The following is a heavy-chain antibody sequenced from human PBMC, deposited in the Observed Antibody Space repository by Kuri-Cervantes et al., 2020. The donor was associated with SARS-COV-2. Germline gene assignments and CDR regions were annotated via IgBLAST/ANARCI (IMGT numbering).Heavy chain of an antibody. Sequence: ESLKISCTVSGRSISTYYWTWIRQPPGKGLEWIGYIYSSGSTNYNPSLKSRVTISVDTSKNQFPLKLSSVTAAETAVYYCARHALSSSVRGGGEYYYYYGMDVWGQGTTVTVSS. CDR3: ARHALSSSVRGGGEYYYYYGMDV. J-gene: IGHJ6*02. CDR2: IYSSGST. V-gene: IGHV4-59*08. CDR1: GRSISTYY. D-gene: IGHD3-10*01.